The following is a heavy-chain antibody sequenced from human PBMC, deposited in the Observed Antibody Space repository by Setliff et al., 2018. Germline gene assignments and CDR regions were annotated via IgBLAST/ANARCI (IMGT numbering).Heavy chain of an antibody. CDR2: IYSSGYT. D-gene: IGHD3-9*01. CDR3: ARGPGQYYDILNGYFKGAPDF. J-gene: IGHJ4*02. V-gene: IGHV4-61*09. CDR1: GDSITNGNNY. Sequence: SETLSLTCTVSGDSITNGNNYWTWIRQPAGKGLEWIGQIYSSGYTVYNLSLKSRVTMSLDASENQFSLKLSSVTAADTAVYYCARGPGQYYDILNGYFKGAPDFWGQGTRVTVSS.